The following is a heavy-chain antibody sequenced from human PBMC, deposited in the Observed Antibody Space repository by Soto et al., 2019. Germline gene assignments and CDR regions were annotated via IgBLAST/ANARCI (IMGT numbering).Heavy chain of an antibody. Sequence: QVHLVQSGAEVEKPGASVKVSCKASGYTFTDYGISWVRQAPGQGLQWMGWITDCNGNTKYAQQFQGRVTMTTDTCTSTAYMELRSLESDDTAVYYCARISQSDFWSGYYYFFDYWGQGTLATVSS. D-gene: IGHD3-3*01. V-gene: IGHV1-18*01. J-gene: IGHJ4*02. CDR3: ARISQSDFWSGYYYFFDY. CDR2: ITDCNGNT. CDR1: GYTFTDYG.